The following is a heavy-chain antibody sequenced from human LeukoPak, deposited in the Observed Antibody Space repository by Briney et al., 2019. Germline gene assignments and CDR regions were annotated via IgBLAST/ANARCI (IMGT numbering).Heavy chain of an antibody. D-gene: IGHD1-1*01. CDR3: ARGNKVERLGYYYGMDV. V-gene: IGHV4-30-4*01. Sequence: PSQTLSLTCTDSGGSISSGDYYWSWIRQPPGKGLEWIGYIYYSGSTYYNPSLKSRVTISVDTSKNQFSLKLSSVTAADTAVYYCARGNKVERLGYYYGMDVWGQGTTVTVSS. CDR2: IYYSGST. CDR1: GGSISSGDYY. J-gene: IGHJ6*02.